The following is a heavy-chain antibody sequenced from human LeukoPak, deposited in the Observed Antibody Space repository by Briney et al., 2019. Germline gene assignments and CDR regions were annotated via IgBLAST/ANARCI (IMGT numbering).Heavy chain of an antibody. V-gene: IGHV4-39*01. CDR3: ARHVAYAPFDS. Sequence: SETLSLTCTVSGGSISRDYWGWIRKPPGKALEWLGSWSTSYKASLESRVTISVDASKNQLYLRLSSLTAADTAVYYCARHVAYAPFDSWGQGTLVTASS. D-gene: IGHD4-17*01. J-gene: IGHJ4*02. CDR1: GGSISRDY. CDR2: WST.